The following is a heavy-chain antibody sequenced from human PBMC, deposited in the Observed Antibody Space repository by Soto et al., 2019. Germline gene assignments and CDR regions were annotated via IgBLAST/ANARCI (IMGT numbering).Heavy chain of an antibody. CDR2: ISYDGSSK. Sequence: QVQLVESGGGVVQPGRSLRLSCAASGFNFGIYALHWVRQPPGKGLEWVAVISYDGSSKYYADSVKGRFTVSRDNSKNTLFLQMNSLRGEDTGVYYCAGHGGNSSMDYWGQGTLVTVSS. J-gene: IGHJ4*02. D-gene: IGHD2-21*02. V-gene: IGHV3-30*03. CDR3: AGHGGNSSMDY. CDR1: GFNFGIYA.